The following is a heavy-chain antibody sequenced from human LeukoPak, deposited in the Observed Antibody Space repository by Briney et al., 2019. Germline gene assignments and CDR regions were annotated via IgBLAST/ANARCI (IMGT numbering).Heavy chain of an antibody. Sequence: GASVKVSCKASGGTFSSYAISWVRQAPGQGLEWMGGIIPIFGTANYAQKFQGRVTITADKSTSTAYMELSSLRSEDTAVYYCATGRMTTVTDLDYWGQGTLVTVSS. CDR3: ATGRMTTVTDLDY. CDR2: IIPIFGTA. D-gene: IGHD4-17*01. V-gene: IGHV1-69*06. CDR1: GGTFSSYA. J-gene: IGHJ4*02.